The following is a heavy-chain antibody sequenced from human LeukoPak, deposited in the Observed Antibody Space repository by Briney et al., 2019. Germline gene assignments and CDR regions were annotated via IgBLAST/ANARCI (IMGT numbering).Heavy chain of an antibody. V-gene: IGHV3-23*01. CDR3: AKARIWDSSGLWFDY. Sequence: GGSLRLSCAASGFTFSSYAMSWVRQAPGKGLEWVSAISGSGGSTYYADSVKGRFTISRDNSKNTLYLQMNSPRAEDTAVYYCAKARIWDSSGLWFDYWGQGTLVTVSS. CDR2: ISGSGGST. J-gene: IGHJ4*02. D-gene: IGHD3-22*01. CDR1: GFTFSSYA.